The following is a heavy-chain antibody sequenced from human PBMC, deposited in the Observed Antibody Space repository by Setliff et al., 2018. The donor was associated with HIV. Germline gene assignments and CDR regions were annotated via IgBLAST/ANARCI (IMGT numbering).Heavy chain of an antibody. Sequence: SETLSLTCTVSGGSISSYYWSWIRQSPGKGLEWIGYIYPIGSPDYPSGNTVYNPSFRSRVTLSLDTSKNQFSLKLTSVTAADAAVYYCTGDYNSGSHRFDYWGQGTPVT. CDR2: IYPIGSPDYPSGNT. J-gene: IGHJ4*02. V-gene: IGHV4-4*08. D-gene: IGHD3-10*01. CDR3: TGDYNSGSHRFDY. CDR1: GGSISSYY.